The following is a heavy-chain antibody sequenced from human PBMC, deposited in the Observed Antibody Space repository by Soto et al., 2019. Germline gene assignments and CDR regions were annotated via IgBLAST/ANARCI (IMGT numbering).Heavy chain of an antibody. J-gene: IGHJ4*02. CDR2: INSDGSST. V-gene: IGHV3-74*01. Sequence: GGSLRLSCAASGFTFSSYWMHWVRQAPGKGLVWVSRINSDGSSTYYADSVKGRFTISRDNAKNSLYLQMNSLRAEDTAVYYCARDTSGWYYFNYCGQGTLVTVSS. CDR1: GFTFSSYW. D-gene: IGHD6-19*01. CDR3: ARDTSGWYYFNY.